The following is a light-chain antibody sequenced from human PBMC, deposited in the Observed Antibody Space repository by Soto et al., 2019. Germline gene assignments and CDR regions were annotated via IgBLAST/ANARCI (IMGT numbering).Light chain of an antibody. CDR3: QQYERLPIT. CDR2: GAS. Sequence: EIVLTQSPGTLSLSPGERATLSCRASQRVSRSYLAWYQQKPGQAPRLLIYGASSRATGIPDRFSGSGSGTDFTLIISRLEPEDFAVYYCQQYERLPITFGQGTRLEI. V-gene: IGKV3-20*01. J-gene: IGKJ5*01. CDR1: QRVSRSY.